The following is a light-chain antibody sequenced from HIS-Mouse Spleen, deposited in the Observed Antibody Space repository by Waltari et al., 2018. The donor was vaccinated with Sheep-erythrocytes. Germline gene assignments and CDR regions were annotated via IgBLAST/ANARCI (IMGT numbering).Light chain of an antibody. CDR1: SSDVGSYTL. Sequence: QSALTQPASVSGSPGQSITISCTGTSSDVGSYTLVSWYQQHPGKAPKLMIYEGSKRPAGVSNSFSGSKSGNTASLTISGLQAEDEADYYCCSYAGSSTPWVFGGGTKLTVL. V-gene: IGLV2-23*01. CDR3: CSYAGSSTPWV. J-gene: IGLJ3*02. CDR2: EGS.